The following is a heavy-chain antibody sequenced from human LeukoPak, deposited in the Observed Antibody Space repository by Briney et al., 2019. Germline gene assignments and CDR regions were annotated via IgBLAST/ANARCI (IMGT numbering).Heavy chain of an antibody. D-gene: IGHD3-22*01. CDR1: GYTFTSYG. CDR3: ARGLNYYDSSGYYSYAFDI. Sequence: ASVKVSCKASGYTFTSYGISWVRQAPGQGLEWMGWISAYNGNTNYAQKLQGRVTMTTDTSTSTAYMELRSLRSDDTAVYYCARGLNYYDSSGYYSYAFDIWGQGTMVTVSS. V-gene: IGHV1-18*01. J-gene: IGHJ3*02. CDR2: ISAYNGNT.